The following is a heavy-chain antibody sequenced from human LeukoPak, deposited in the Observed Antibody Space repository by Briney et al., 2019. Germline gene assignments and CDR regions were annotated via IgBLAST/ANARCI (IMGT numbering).Heavy chain of an antibody. V-gene: IGHV1-2*02. CDR1: GYTFTGYY. CDR2: INPNSGGT. Sequence: ASVKVSCKASGYTFTGYYMHWVRQAPGQGLEWMGWINPNSGGTNYAQKFQGRVTMTRDTSISTAYMELSRLRSDDTAVYYCASAFYDILTGYATPIGYWGQGTLVTVSS. J-gene: IGHJ4*02. D-gene: IGHD3-9*01. CDR3: ASAFYDILTGYATPIGY.